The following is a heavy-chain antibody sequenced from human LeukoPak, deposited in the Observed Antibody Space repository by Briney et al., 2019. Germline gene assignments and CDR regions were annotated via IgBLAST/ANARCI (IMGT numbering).Heavy chain of an antibody. J-gene: IGHJ4*02. CDR2: IIPTFGTA. CDR1: GGTFSSYA. D-gene: IGHD3-22*01. V-gene: IGHV1-69*05. Sequence: SVKVSCKASGGTFSSYAISWVRQAPGQGLEWMGGIIPTFGTANYAQKFQGRVTITTDESTSTAYMELSSLRSEDTAVYYCARDTSDYYDSSGYYPGVFDYWGQGTLVTVSS. CDR3: ARDTSDYYDSSGYYPGVFDY.